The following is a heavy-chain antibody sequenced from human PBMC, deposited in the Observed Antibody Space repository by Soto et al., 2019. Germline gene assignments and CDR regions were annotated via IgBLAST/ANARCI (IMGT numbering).Heavy chain of an antibody. CDR3: ARVYGGGSSGP. CDR2: MKPNSGNT. D-gene: IGHD6-13*01. V-gene: IGHV1-8*01. Sequence: QVQLVQSGAEVKKPGASVKVSCKASGYTFTSYGINWVRQATGQGLEWMGWMKPNSGNTGYAQKFQGRVTMTKHTSISTAYMELSSRRSEDTAVYYCARVYGGGSSGPWGQGTLVTGSS. CDR1: GYTFTSYG. J-gene: IGHJ4*02.